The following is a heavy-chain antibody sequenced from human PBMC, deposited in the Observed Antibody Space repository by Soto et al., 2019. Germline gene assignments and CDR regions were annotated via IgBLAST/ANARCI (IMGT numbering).Heavy chain of an antibody. CDR3: ARRFAGRYFASAFLFDI. J-gene: IGHJ3*02. Sequence: ASVKVSCKASGYTFTSYAMHWVRQAPGQRLEWMGWINAGNGNTKYSQKFQGRVTITRDTSASTAYMELSSLRSEDTAVYYCARRFAGRYFASAFLFDIWGQGTMVTVSS. D-gene: IGHD3-9*01. CDR2: INAGNGNT. CDR1: GYTFTSYA. V-gene: IGHV1-3*01.